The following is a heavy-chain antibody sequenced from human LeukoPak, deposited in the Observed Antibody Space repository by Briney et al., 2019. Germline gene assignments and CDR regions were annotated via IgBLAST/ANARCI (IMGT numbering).Heavy chain of an antibody. J-gene: IGHJ3*02. CDR2: MNPNSGNT. CDR3: ARAYYDILTGYSFPDAFDI. D-gene: IGHD3-9*01. Sequence: APVKVSCKASGYTFTSYDINWVRQATGQGLEWMGWMNPNSGNTGYAQKFQGRVTMTRNTSISTAYMELSSLRSEDTAVYYCARAYYDILTGYSFPDAFDIWGQGTMVTVSS. V-gene: IGHV1-8*01. CDR1: GYTFTSYD.